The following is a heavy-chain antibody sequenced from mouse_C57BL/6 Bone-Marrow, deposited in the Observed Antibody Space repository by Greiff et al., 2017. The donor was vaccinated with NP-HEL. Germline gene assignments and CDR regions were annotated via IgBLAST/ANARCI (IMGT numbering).Heavy chain of an antibody. CDR2: ISSGGDYS. V-gene: IGHV5-9-1*02. CDR3: TRDVYGYAWFAD. CDR1: GFTFSSYS. D-gene: IGHD2-2*01. J-gene: IGHJ3*01. Sequence: EVKLVESGEGLVKPGGSLKLSCAASGFTFSSYSMSWVRQTPEKRLEWVAYISSGGDYSYYADTVKGRFTISRDNARNTLYLQMSSLKSEDTAMYYCTRDVYGYAWFADWGQGTLVTVAA.